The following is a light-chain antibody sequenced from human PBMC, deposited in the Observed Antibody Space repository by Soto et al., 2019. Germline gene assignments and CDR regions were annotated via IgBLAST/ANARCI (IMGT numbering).Light chain of an antibody. CDR3: QQYGSSPT. V-gene: IGKV3-20*01. CDR2: GAS. J-gene: IGKJ1*01. Sequence: EIVLTQSPGNLSLSPGERATLSCRASQSVSSSYLAWYQQKPGQAPRLLIYGASSRATSIPDRFSGSGSGTDFTLTISRLEPEDFAVYYCQQYGSSPTFGQGTKVEIK. CDR1: QSVSSSY.